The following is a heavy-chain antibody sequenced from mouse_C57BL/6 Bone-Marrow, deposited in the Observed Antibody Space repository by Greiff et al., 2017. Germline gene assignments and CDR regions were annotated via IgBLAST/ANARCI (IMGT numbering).Heavy chain of an antibody. V-gene: IGHV5-15*04. D-gene: IGHD1-1*01. Sequence: EAMLVESGGGLVQPGGSLKLSCAASGFTFSDYGMAWVRQAPRKGPEWVAFISNLAYSIYYADTVTGRFTISRENAKNTLYLEMSSLRSEDTAMYYCARRGYYYGSSSSWYFDVWGTGTTVTVSS. CDR3: ARRGYYYGSSSSWYFDV. J-gene: IGHJ1*03. CDR1: GFTFSDYG. CDR2: ISNLAYSI.